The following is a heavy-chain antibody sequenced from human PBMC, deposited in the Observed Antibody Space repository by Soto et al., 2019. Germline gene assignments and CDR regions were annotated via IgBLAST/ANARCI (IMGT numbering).Heavy chain of an antibody. CDR3: XRIDPPLMXXXXXX. J-gene: IGHJ1*01. CDR2: IFYSGST. CDR1: GASISDNY. D-gene: IGHD3-10*01. V-gene: IGHV4-59*01. Sequence: QVQLQESGPGLVKPSETLSLTCTLSGASISDNYWSWIRQLPVKGLEWIGYIFYSGSTNYNPSLXSXVTXXXXXXXXXXXXXXXXXXXXXXXXYYCXRIDPPLMXXXXXXWGQXTLV.